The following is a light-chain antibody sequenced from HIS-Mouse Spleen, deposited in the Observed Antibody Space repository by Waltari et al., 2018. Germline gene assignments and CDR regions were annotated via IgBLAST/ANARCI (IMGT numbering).Light chain of an antibody. CDR3: ALYMGSGIYV. CDR1: SGAVSTSYY. J-gene: IGLJ3*02. CDR2: STN. V-gene: IGLV8-61*01. Sequence: QTVVTQEPSFSVSPGGTVTLTCGLSSGAVSTSYYPSWYQQTPGQAPRTLIYSTNTRSSGVPDRFSGSILGNKAALTITGAQADDESDYYCALYMGSGIYVFGGGTKLTVL.